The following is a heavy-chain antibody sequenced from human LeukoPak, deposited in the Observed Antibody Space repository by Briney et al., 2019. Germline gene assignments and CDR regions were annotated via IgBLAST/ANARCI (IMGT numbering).Heavy chain of an antibody. D-gene: IGHD4-17*01. Sequence: PGGSLRLSCAASGFTFSSYWMSWVRQAPGKGLEWVSSISSSSRYIYYADSVKGRFTISRDNAKNSLYLQMNSLRAEDTAVYYCARDKGYGDQSSDLWGQGTLVTVSS. CDR2: ISSSSRYI. J-gene: IGHJ4*02. CDR3: ARDKGYGDQSSDL. V-gene: IGHV3-21*04. CDR1: GFTFSSYW.